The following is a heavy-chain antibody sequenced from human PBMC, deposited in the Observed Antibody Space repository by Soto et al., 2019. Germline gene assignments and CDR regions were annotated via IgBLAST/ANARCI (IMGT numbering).Heavy chain of an antibody. Sequence: SETLSLTCAVSSGSISSSNWWSWVRQPPGKGLEWIGEIYHSGSTNYNPSLKSRVTISVDKSKNQFSLKLSSVTAADTAVYYCARVKEWFGEGDYYYYYMDVWGKGTTVTVSS. CDR3: ARVKEWFGEGDYYYYYMDV. D-gene: IGHD3-10*01. CDR1: SGSISSSNW. J-gene: IGHJ6*03. V-gene: IGHV4-4*02. CDR2: IYHSGST.